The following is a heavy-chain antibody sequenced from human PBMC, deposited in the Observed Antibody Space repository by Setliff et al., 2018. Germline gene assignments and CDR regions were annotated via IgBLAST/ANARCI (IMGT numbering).Heavy chain of an antibody. CDR2: ISSSSSYI. CDR3: ASVVVVAATSTARNY. J-gene: IGHJ4*02. CDR1: GFTFSSYS. V-gene: IGHV3-21*01. Sequence: GGSLRLSCAASGFTFSSYSMNWVRQAPGKGLEWASSISSSSSYIYYADSVKGRFTISRDNAKNSLYLQMNSLRAEDTAVYYCASVVVVAATSTARNYWGQGTLVTVSS. D-gene: IGHD2-15*01.